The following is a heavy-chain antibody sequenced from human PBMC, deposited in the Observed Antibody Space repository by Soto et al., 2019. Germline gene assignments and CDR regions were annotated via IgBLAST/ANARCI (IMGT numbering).Heavy chain of an antibody. CDR3: ARDSLEQLVFDY. J-gene: IGHJ4*02. Sequence: SVKVSCTASGGTFSSYAISCVRQAPGQGLEWMGGIIPIFGTANYAQKFQGRVTITADESTSTAYMELSSLRSEDTAVYYCARDSLEQLVFDYWGQGTLVTVSS. CDR1: GGTFSSYA. CDR2: IIPIFGTA. D-gene: IGHD6-13*01. V-gene: IGHV1-69*13.